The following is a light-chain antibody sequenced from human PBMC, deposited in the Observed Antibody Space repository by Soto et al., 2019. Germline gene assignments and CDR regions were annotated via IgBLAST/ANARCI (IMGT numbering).Light chain of an antibody. V-gene: IGKV4-1*01. CDR1: QSVLYSSNNKDY. CDR2: WAS. CDR3: QQYYSPPRT. J-gene: IGKJ1*01. Sequence: DIVMTQSPDSLAVSLGERATINCKSSQSVLYSSNNKDYLTWYQQKPGQPPKLLIYWASAREFGVPDRFSGSGSGTDFTLTISSLQAEDVAVYYCQQYYSPPRTFGHGTKVDIK.